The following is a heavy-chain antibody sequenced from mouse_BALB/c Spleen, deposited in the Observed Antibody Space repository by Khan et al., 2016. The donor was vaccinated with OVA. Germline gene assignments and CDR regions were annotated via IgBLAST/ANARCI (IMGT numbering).Heavy chain of an antibody. CDR1: GFSLTSYG. V-gene: IGHV2-5*01. CDR3: AKKITTVDYYAMDY. CDR2: IWRGGST. J-gene: IGHJ4*01. Sequence: VKLLESGPGLVQPSQSLSITYTVSGFSLTSYGVHWVRQSPGKGLEWLGVIWRGGSTDYNAAFMSRLSITKDNSKSQVFFKMNSLQADDTAIYYCAKKITTVDYYAMDYWGQGTSVTGSS. D-gene: IGHD1-1*01.